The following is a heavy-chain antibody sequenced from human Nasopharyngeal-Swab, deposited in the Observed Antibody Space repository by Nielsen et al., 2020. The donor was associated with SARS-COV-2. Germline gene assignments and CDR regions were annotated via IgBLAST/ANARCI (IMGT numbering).Heavy chain of an antibody. CDR3: ARDEGRGLLTGFLKNWFDP. CDR2: INPSGGST. D-gene: IGHD1-26*01. CDR1: GYTLTELS. V-gene: IGHV1-46*01. J-gene: IGHJ5*02. Sequence: ASVKVSCKVSGYTLTELSMHWARQAPGQGLEWMGIINPSGGSTSYAQKFQGRVTMTRDTSTSTVYMELSSLRSEDTAVYYCARDEGRGLLTGFLKNWFDPWGQGTLVTVSS.